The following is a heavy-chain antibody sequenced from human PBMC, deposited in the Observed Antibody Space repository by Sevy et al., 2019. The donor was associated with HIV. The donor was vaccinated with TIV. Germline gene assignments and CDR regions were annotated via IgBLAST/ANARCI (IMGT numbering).Heavy chain of an antibody. D-gene: IGHD2-15*01. Sequence: GGYLRLSCAASGFSLSDHAVSWVRQTPGKGLEWMAVISYNGRNQYYADSVKGRFTISKDDSKNTLYLQLNSLRAEDTAMYYSARFVGYCSGGRCSIIDFWGQGTLVTVSS. CDR2: ISYNGRNQ. J-gene: IGHJ4*02. V-gene: IGHV3-30*04. CDR3: ARFVGYCSGGRCSIIDF. CDR1: GFSLSDHA.